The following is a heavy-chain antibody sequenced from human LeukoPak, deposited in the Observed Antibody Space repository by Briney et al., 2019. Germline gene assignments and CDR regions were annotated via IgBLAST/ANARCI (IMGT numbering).Heavy chain of an antibody. CDR2: IIPILGIA. CDR3: ARDRSMTEKYSGRYFHDY. D-gene: IGHD1-26*01. J-gene: IGHJ4*02. V-gene: IGHV1-69*04. CDR1: GGTXSSYA. Sequence: SVKVSCKASGGTXSSYAISGVRQAPGQGLEWMGRIIPILGIANYAQKFQGRVTITADKSTSTAYMELSSLRSEDTAVYYCARDRSMTEKYSGRYFHDYWGQGTLVTVSS.